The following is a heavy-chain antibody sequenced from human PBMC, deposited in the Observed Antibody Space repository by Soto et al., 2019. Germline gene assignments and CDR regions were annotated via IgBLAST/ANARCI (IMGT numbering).Heavy chain of an antibody. CDR3: AKEKTHCSGGTCYGYFDY. J-gene: IGHJ4*02. CDR2: ISGSGGST. CDR1: GFTFSSYA. Sequence: GGSLRLSCAASGFTFSSYAMNWVRQAPGKGLEWVSVISGSGGSTYYADSMKGRFTISRDNSQNTVHLQMNSLRAEDTAVYYCAKEKTHCSGGTCYGYFDYWGQGTLVTSPQ. D-gene: IGHD2-15*01. V-gene: IGHV3-23*01.